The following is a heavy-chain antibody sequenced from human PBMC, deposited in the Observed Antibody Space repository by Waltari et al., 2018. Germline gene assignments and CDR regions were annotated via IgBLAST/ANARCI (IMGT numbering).Heavy chain of an antibody. Sequence: QLQLQESGPGLVKPSGALSLHCGVSGESISSTAVWNWVRQPPGKGLEWIGQVRLSGRTNYNPSFASRVTVAVDTFNNQFSLTLTSATAADTAVYYCARDRGRGLYLDPWGPGTLVTVSP. D-gene: IGHD2-15*01. CDR1: GESISSTAV. J-gene: IGHJ5*02. V-gene: IGHV4-4*02. CDR2: VRLSGRT. CDR3: ARDRGRGLYLDP.